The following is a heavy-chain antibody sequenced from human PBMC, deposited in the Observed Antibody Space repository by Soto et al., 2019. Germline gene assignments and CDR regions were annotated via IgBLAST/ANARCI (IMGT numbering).Heavy chain of an antibody. J-gene: IGHJ4*02. CDR2: IIPIIGTA. V-gene: IGHV1-69*01. CDR3: ARGGVDVVATSAFGY. CDR1: GGTFNNYA. Sequence: QVQLVQSGAEVKKPGSSVKVSCKASGGTFNNYAISWVRQAPGQGLEWMGGIIPIIGTAVYAHKFQCRLAISAVESTGTTFMELSSLRPEYTALFYCARGGVDVVATSAFGYWCLGTLFTVSS. D-gene: IGHD5-12*01.